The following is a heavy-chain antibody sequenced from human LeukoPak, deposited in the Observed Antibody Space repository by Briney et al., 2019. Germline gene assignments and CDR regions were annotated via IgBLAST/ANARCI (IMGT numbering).Heavy chain of an antibody. CDR1: GGSISSSSHN. D-gene: IGHD3-16*02. CDR2: IYYSGTI. V-gene: IGHV4-39*01. J-gene: IGHJ4*02. Sequence: PSETLSLTCTVSGGSISSSSHNWGWIRQPPGKGLEWIGNIYYSGTIYYNPSLKSRLTISVDTSRNQFSLKLSSVTAADTAVYYCARGRGIMITFGGVIVPSFFDYWGQGTLVTVSS. CDR3: ARGRGIMITFGGVIVPSFFDY.